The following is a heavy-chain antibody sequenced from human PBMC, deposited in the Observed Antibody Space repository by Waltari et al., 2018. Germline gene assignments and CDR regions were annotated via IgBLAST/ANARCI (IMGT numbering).Heavy chain of an antibody. CDR2: IYYSGST. CDR3: ARHGVIAVAGSDAFDI. Sequence: QLQLQESGPGLVKPSETLSLTCSVSVGSISSNSYYWGWIRQSPGKGLEWIGSIYYSGSTYDNPSLKSRVTISVDTSKNQFSLKLRSVTVADTAVYDCARHGVIAVAGSDAFDIWGQGTRVTVSS. D-gene: IGHD6-19*01. CDR1: VGSISSNSYY. J-gene: IGHJ3*02. V-gene: IGHV4-39*01.